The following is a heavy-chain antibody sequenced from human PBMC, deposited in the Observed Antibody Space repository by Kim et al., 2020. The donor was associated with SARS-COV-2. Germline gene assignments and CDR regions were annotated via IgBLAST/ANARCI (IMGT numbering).Heavy chain of an antibody. Sequence: YPQNWRDRFHLTQDTSARTAYMELSSLRSEDTAVYYCARAWQMLGNLFDPWGQGTLVTVSS. CDR3: ARAWQMLGNLFDP. J-gene: IGHJ5*02. D-gene: IGHD2-8*01. V-gene: IGHV1-3*01.